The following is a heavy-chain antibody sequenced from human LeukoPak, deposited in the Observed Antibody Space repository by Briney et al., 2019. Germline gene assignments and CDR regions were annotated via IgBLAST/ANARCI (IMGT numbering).Heavy chain of an antibody. J-gene: IGHJ4*02. V-gene: IGHV3-48*04. D-gene: IGHD3-10*01. CDR1: GFTFSSYS. CDR3: ARVWFGEFAYFDY. CDR2: ISSISSSST. Sequence: GGSLRLSCAASGFTFSSYSMNWVRQAPGKGLEWVSYISSISSSSTYYADSVKGRFTISRDNAKNSLYLQMNSLRAEDTAVYYCARVWFGEFAYFDYWGQGTLVTVSS.